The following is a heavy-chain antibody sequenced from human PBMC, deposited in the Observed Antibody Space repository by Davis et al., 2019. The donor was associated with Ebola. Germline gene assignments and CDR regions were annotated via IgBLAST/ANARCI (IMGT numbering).Heavy chain of an antibody. J-gene: IGHJ4*02. Sequence: AASVKVSCKASGYTFTSYGISWVRQAPGQGLEWMGWISAYNGNTNYAQKLQGRVTMTTDTSTRTAYMELRGLRSDDTAVYYCARGSNDILTGYYDYWGQGTLVTVSS. CDR1: GYTFTSYG. D-gene: IGHD3-9*01. CDR3: ARGSNDILTGYYDY. CDR2: ISAYNGNT. V-gene: IGHV1-18*01.